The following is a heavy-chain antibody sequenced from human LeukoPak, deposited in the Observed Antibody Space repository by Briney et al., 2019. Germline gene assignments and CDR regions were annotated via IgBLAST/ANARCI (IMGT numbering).Heavy chain of an antibody. V-gene: IGHV4-39*01. D-gene: IGHD6-19*01. CDR1: GGSISSDVHY. CDR3: TRRGSGSGGTYAGMDV. Sequence: SETLSLTCTVAGGSISSDVHYWDWIRQAPGKGLEWLVSLFYNWNTWYNPSLESRVTISVDTSENQFSLRMTSVNAADTALYFCTRRGSGSGGTYAGMDVWGPGTSVTVSS. J-gene: IGHJ6*02. CDR2: LFYNWNT.